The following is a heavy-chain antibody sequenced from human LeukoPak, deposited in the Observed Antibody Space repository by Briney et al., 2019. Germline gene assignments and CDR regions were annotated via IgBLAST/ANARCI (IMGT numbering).Heavy chain of an antibody. J-gene: IGHJ5*02. D-gene: IGHD4-17*01. Sequence: ASVKVSCEASGGTFSSYAISWVRQAPGQGREWMGRIIPIFGTANYAQKFQGRVTITTDESTSTAYMELSSLRSEDTAVYYCARGTPTVTTSRFDPWGQGTLVTVSS. CDR3: ARGTPTVTTSRFDP. CDR1: GGTFSSYA. CDR2: IIPIFGTA. V-gene: IGHV1-69*05.